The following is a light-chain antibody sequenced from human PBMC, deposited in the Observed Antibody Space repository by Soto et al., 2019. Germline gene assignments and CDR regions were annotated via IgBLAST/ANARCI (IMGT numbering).Light chain of an antibody. V-gene: IGLV2-14*02. J-gene: IGLJ1*01. CDR2: STS. CDR1: SSDVGSYNL. Sequence: QSALTQPASVSGSPGQSITISCTGTSSDVGSYNLVSWYQQHPGKAPKLLIYSTSQRSSGVPGRFSGSKSGASASLSISGLQSEDEADYYCAAWDDRLDVYVFGTGTKLTVL. CDR3: AAWDDRLDVYV.